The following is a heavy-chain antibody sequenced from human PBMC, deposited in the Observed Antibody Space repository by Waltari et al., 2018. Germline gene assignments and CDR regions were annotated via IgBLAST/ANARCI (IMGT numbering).Heavy chain of an antibody. V-gene: IGHV3-30*18. Sequence: QVRLVESGGGVVQPGRSLRLSCAASGFSFSSYGMHWVRQVPGKGLEWVAVITYEGSNKYYADSEKGRFTISRDNSKNTLYLQMNSLRAEDTAVYYCAKELVVVVIYGMDVWGQGTTVTVSS. CDR3: AKELVVVVIYGMDV. D-gene: IGHD2-15*01. CDR1: GFSFSSYG. J-gene: IGHJ6*02. CDR2: ITYEGSNK.